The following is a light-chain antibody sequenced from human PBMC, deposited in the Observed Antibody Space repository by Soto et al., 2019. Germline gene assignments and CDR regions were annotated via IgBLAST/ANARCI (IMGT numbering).Light chain of an antibody. CDR2: GAS. CDR1: QIVSSSY. V-gene: IGKV3-20*01. J-gene: IGKJ1*01. Sequence: VLTQSPGTLSLSPGARATLSCRASQIVSSSYVAWYQQKPGQAPRLLIDGASSRATGIPDRGSGRGAGTDFTLTISSLEPEDVAVYCCQQYGSSTWTFGQGTKVEIK. CDR3: QQYGSSTWT.